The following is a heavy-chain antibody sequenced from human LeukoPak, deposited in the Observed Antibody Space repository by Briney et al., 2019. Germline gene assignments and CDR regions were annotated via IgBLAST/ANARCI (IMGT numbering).Heavy chain of an antibody. Sequence: PSETLSLTCTVSGGSLSSGGYYWSWIRQPAGKGLEWIGRIYTNGNTNYNPSLKSRVTISVDTSKNQFSLKLSSVTAADTAVYYCARHNLGVFRGNKNWFDPWGQGTLVTVSS. CDR2: IYTNGNT. J-gene: IGHJ5*02. D-gene: IGHD1/OR15-1a*01. CDR1: GGSLSSGGYY. CDR3: ARHNLGVFRGNKNWFDP. V-gene: IGHV4-61*02.